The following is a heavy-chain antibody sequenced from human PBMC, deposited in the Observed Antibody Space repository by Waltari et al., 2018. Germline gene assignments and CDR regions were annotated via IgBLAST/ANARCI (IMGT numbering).Heavy chain of an antibody. D-gene: IGHD3-9*01. CDR2: IYYSGST. CDR1: GGSISSSSYY. V-gene: IGHV4-39*01. CDR3: ARGPYDILTGNYYYYYMDV. J-gene: IGHJ6*03. Sequence: QLQLQESGPGLVKPSETLSLTCTVSGGSISSSSYYWGWIRQPPGKGLEWIGRIYYSGSTYYNPSLKSRVTISVDTSKNQFSLKLSSVTAADTAVYYCARGPYDILTGNYYYYYMDVWGKGTTVTVSS.